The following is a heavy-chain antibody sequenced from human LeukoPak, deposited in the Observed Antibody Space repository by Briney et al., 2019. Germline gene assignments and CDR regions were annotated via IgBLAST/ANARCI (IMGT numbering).Heavy chain of an antibody. CDR2: INPSGGST. CDR1: GYTFTIYY. J-gene: IGHJ4*02. D-gene: IGHD6-6*01. V-gene: IGHV1-46*01. Sequence: GASVKVSCKASGYTFTIYYMHWVRQAPGQGLGWMGIINPSGGSTSYAQKFQGRVTMTRDTSTSTVYMELRSLRSEDTAVYYCARGPQLPYSSSSNSDYWGQGTLVTVSS. CDR3: ARGPQLPYSSSSNSDY.